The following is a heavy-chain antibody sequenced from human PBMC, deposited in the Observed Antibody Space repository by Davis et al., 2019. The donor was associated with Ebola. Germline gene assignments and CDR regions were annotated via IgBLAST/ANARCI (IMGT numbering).Heavy chain of an antibody. J-gene: IGHJ6*02. D-gene: IGHD3-3*01. CDR3: ARVPERITIFGVVTYYYGMDV. Sequence: AASVKVSCKASGYTFTSYAMNWVRQAPGQGLDWMGWINTNTGNPTYAQGFTGRFVFSLDTSVSTAYLQISSLKAEDTAVYYCARVPERITIFGVVTYYYGMDVWGQGTTVTVSS. CDR2: INTNTGNP. V-gene: IGHV7-4-1*02. CDR1: GYTFTSYA.